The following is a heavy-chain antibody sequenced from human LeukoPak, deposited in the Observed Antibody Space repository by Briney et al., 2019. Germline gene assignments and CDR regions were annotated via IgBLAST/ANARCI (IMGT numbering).Heavy chain of an antibody. CDR2: INHSGST. CDR3: ARAATLYYYYYGMDV. D-gene: IGHD2-15*01. J-gene: IGHJ6*02. Sequence: SETLSLTCAVYGGSFSGYYWSWIRQPPGKGLEWIGEINHSGSTNYNPSLKSRVTISVDKSKNQFSLKLSSVTAADTAVYYCARAATLYYYYYGMDVWGQGTTVTVSS. V-gene: IGHV4-34*01. CDR1: GGSFSGYY.